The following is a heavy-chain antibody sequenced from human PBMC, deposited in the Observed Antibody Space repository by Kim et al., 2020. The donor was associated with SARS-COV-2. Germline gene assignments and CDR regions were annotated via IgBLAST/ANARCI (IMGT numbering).Heavy chain of an antibody. CDR1: GGSISSSSYY. V-gene: IGHV4-39*01. CDR3: ARHPDTLYITMIVVVIESLDAFDI. Sequence: SETLSLTCTVSGGSISSSSYYWGWIRQPPGKGLEWIGSIYYSGSTYYNPSLKSRVTISVDTSKNQFSLKLSSVTAADTAVYYCARHPDTLYITMIVVVIESLDAFDIWGQGTMVTVSS. CDR2: IYYSGST. D-gene: IGHD3-22*01. J-gene: IGHJ3*02.